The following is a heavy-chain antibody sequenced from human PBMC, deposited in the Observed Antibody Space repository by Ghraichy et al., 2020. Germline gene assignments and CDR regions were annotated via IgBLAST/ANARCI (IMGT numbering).Heavy chain of an antibody. J-gene: IGHJ6*02. Sequence: SETLSLTCTVSGGSVSSGSYYWSWIRQPPGKGLEWIGYIYYSGSTNYNPSLKSRVTISVDTSKNQFSLKLSSVTAADTAVYYCARLAKDVDTAMTKDEYYYYYYGMDVWGQGTTVTVSS. CDR1: GGSVSSGSYY. CDR2: IYYSGST. CDR3: ARLAKDVDTAMTKDEYYYYYYGMDV. V-gene: IGHV4-61*01. D-gene: IGHD5-18*01.